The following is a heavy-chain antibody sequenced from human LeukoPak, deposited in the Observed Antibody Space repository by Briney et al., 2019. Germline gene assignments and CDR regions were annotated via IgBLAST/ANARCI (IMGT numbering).Heavy chain of an antibody. Sequence: PGGSLRLSCAASGFTFSSYAMSWVRQAPGKGLEWVSAMSGSGGYTYYADSVKGRFTISRDSSKNTLYLQMNSLRGEDTAVNYCAKELGHTLPFDCWGQGTLVTVSS. CDR2: MSGSGGYT. V-gene: IGHV3-23*01. CDR3: AKELGHTLPFDC. D-gene: IGHD2-2*02. J-gene: IGHJ4*02. CDR1: GFTFSSYA.